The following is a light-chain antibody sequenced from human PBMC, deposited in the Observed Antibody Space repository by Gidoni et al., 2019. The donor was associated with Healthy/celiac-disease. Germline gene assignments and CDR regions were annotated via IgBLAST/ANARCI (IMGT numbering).Light chain of an antibody. CDR2: KAS. Sequence: DIQMPQSPSTLSAAVGDRVTITCLASQSISSWLAWYQQKPGKAPKLLIYKASSLESGVPSRFRGSGSGTEFTLTISSLQPDDFATYYCQQYNSYPWTFDQGTKVEI. V-gene: IGKV1-5*03. CDR3: QQYNSYPWT. J-gene: IGKJ1*01. CDR1: QSISSW.